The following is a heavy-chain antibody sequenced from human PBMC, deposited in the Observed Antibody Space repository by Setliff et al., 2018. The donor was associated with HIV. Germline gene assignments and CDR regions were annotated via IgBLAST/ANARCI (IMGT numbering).Heavy chain of an antibody. Sequence: EASVKVSCKASGYTFTGYYMHWVRQAPGQGLEWMGWINPNSGGTNYAQKFQGRVTMTRDRAISTVYMELSRLRSDDTAVFYCATWGGSPDGYFYYYMDVWGKGTMVTVSS. D-gene: IGHD1-26*01. CDR3: ATWGGSPDGYFYYYMDV. J-gene: IGHJ6*03. CDR2: INPNSGGT. V-gene: IGHV1-2*02. CDR1: GYTFTGYY.